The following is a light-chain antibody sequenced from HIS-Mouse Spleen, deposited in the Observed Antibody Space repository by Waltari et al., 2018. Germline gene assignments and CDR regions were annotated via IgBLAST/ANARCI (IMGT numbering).Light chain of an antibody. CDR2: GAS. CDR1: QSVSSSY. CDR3: QQYGSSPPT. Sequence: EIVLTQSPGTLSLSPGERATLSGRASQSVSSSYLAWYQQRPVQSPRLLIYGASSRDTGIPDRFSGSGSGTHFTLTVSRLEPEDYAVYYCQQYGSSPPTCGQGTKVEIK. V-gene: IGKV3-20*01. J-gene: IGKJ1*01.